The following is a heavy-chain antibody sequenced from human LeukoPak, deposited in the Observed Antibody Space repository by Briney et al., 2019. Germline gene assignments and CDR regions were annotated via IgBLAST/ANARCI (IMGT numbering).Heavy chain of an antibody. Sequence: GGSLRLSFAASGFAFITYWIHWVRQTPGKGRVWFSRISGDGSRTDYADSVKGRFTVSRDNAKNTVYLQMNSLRVDDTAVYYCGRDTGYGYNSYFDYWGQGTLVTVSS. J-gene: IGHJ4*02. D-gene: IGHD5-24*01. CDR3: GRDTGYGYNSYFDY. CDR2: ISGDGSRT. CDR1: GFAFITYW. V-gene: IGHV3-74*01.